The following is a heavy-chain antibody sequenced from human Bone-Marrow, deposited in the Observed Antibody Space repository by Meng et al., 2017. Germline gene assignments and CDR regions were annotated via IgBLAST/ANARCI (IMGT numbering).Heavy chain of an antibody. J-gene: IGHJ2*01. D-gene: IGHD2-2*01. CDR1: GNTSTSTG. V-gene: IGHV1-18*01. Sequence: QGPLRSAEAEARKPGASVQVACRAAGNTSTSTGISLVRQVPGEGLEWMGGIRATKGNTHTSQKLVGRDTKATVTASDTAKMGLSTLRSEDTAVYYCPSTSWQDWYFHVRGRGTLVTVSS. CDR2: IRATKGNT. CDR3: PSTSWQDWYFHV.